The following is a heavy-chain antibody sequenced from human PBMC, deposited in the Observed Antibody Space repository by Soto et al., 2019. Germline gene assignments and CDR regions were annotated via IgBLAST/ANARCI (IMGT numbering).Heavy chain of an antibody. V-gene: IGHV1-18*01. J-gene: IGHJ4*02. Sequence: GASLKVSCKASGDGFSNYGFSWARQAPGQGLEWMGWISAYDGQSNYTKKFQGRVTMTTDTSSSTAYMELRSLRSDDTAVYYCARVWYYDSSGYYAFDYWGLGTLVTVSS. CDR1: GDGFSNYG. D-gene: IGHD3-22*01. CDR2: ISAYDGQS. CDR3: ARVWYYDSSGYYAFDY.